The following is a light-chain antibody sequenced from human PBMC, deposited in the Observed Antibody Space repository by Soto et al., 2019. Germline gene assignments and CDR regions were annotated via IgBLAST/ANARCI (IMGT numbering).Light chain of an antibody. CDR1: NIGSKS. CDR3: DSYTSSRAYV. CDR2: DDS. J-gene: IGLJ1*01. Sequence: SYELTQPPSVSVAPGQTARITCGGNNIGSKSVHWYQQKPGQAPVLVVYDDSDRPSGIPERFSGSNSGNTATLTISGLQAEDEADYYCDSYTSSRAYVFGIGTQLTVL. V-gene: IGLV3-21*02.